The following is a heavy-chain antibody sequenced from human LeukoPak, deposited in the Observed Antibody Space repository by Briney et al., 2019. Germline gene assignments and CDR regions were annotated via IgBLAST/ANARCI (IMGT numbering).Heavy chain of an antibody. V-gene: IGHV3-48*03. J-gene: IGHJ4*02. CDR3: AQSSGSYYNHLDY. CDR1: GFTFSSYE. D-gene: IGHD3-10*01. Sequence: PGGSLRLSCAASGFTFSSYEMNWVRQAPGKGLEWVSYISSSGSTIYYADSVKGRFTISRDNAKNSLYLQMNSLRAEDTAVYYCAQSSGSYYNHLDYWGQGTLVTVSS. CDR2: ISSSGSTI.